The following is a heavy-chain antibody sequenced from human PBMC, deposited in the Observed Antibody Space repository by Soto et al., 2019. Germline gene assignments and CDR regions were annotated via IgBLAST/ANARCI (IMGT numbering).Heavy chain of an antibody. CDR3: VRFARGWGLDV. CDR2: IKEDGSEK. CDR1: GFTISSFW. V-gene: IGHV3-7*01. Sequence: EVQLVESGGGLVQRGGSLKLSCVASGFTISSFWMTWVRQAPGKGLEWLANIKEDGSEKYYVDSVKGRFTISRDNAKNSLYLQMNSLRVDGTAVYYCVRFARGWGLDVWGQGTTVTVSS. D-gene: IGHD6-19*01. J-gene: IGHJ6*02.